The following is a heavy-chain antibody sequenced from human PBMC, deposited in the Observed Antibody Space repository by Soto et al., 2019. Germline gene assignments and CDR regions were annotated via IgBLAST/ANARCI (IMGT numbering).Heavy chain of an antibody. V-gene: IGHV1-8*01. J-gene: IGHJ3*02. CDR2: MNPNSGNT. CDR3: ARGRKYCSGGSCYSDDAFDI. Sequence: ASVKVSCKASGYTFTSYDINWVRQATGQGLEWMGWMNPNSGNTGYAQKFQGRVTMTRNTSISTAYMELSSLRSEDTAVYYCARGRKYCSGGSCYSDDAFDIWGQGTMVTVSS. D-gene: IGHD2-15*01. CDR1: GYTFTSYD.